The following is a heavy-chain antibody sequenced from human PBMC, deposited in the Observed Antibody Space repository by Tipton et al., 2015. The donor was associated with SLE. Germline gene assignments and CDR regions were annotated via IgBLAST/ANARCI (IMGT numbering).Heavy chain of an antibody. Sequence: LTCAVSGYSITSGDYWGWIRQPPGKGLEWVGRIKSKADGGTTDYVAPVKGRFTMPRDDSKNTLYLQMNSLKTEDTAVYYCIPRGYSGYWGQGTLVTVSS. CDR1: GYSITSGDY. CDR3: IPRGYSGY. V-gene: IGHV3-15*01. D-gene: IGHD5-12*01. CDR2: IKSKADGGTT. J-gene: IGHJ4*02.